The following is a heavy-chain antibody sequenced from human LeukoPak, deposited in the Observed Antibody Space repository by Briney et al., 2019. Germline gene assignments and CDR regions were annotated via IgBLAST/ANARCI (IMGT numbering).Heavy chain of an antibody. CDR3: MRSSENVG. Sequence: GGSLRLSCIASGFTSSRYAMSWVRQAPGKGLEWVSVIDGSGDKTYYTDSAKGRFTISRDSSKNTVYLQMDSLRAEDTAVYYCMRSSENVGWGQGTMVTVSS. J-gene: IGHJ3*01. D-gene: IGHD3-10*01. CDR1: GFTSSRYA. CDR2: IDGSGDKT. V-gene: IGHV3-23*01.